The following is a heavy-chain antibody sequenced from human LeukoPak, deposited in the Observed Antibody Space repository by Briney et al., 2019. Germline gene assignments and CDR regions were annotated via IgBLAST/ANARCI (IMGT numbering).Heavy chain of an antibody. D-gene: IGHD3-10*01. CDR1: GYTFTSYY. J-gene: IGHJ5*02. Sequence: ASVKVSCKASGYTFTSYYMHWVRQAPGQGLEWMGIINPSGGSTSYAQKFQGRVTMTRGTSTSTVYMELSSLRSEDTAVYYCARERTVRGALSWFDPWGQGTLVTVSS. V-gene: IGHV1-46*01. CDR3: ARERTVRGALSWFDP. CDR2: INPSGGST.